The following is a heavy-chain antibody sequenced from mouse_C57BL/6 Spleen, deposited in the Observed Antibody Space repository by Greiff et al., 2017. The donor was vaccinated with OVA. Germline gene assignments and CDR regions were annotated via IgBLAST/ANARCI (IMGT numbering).Heavy chain of an antibody. CDR2: ISDGGSYT. CDR1: GFTFSSYA. D-gene: IGHD1-1*01. V-gene: IGHV5-4*01. J-gene: IGHJ1*03. CDR3: ARDPGSSYGYFDV. Sequence: EVKLMESGGGLVKPGGSLKLSCAASGFTFSSYAMSWVRQTPEKRLEWVATISDGGSYTYYPDNVKGRFTISRDNAKNNLYLQMSHLKSEDTAMYYCARDPGSSYGYFDVWGTGTTVTVSS.